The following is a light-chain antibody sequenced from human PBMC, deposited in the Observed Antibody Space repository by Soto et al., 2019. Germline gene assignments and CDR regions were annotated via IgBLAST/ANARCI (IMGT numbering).Light chain of an antibody. J-gene: IGLJ1*01. V-gene: IGLV1-44*01. CDR3: AAWDDSLTGYV. CDR2: KNS. CDR1: TSNIGTNT. Sequence: QSVLIQPPSASGTPGQRVTISCSGSTSNIGTNTVAWYQHYPGTAPNLLVYKNSQRPSGVPDRFSGSKSGTSASLAISGLRPEDEADYYCAAWDDSLTGYVFGTATKVTVL.